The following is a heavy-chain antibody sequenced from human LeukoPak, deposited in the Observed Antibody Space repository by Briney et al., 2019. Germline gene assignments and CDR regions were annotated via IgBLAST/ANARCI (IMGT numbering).Heavy chain of an antibody. CDR2: IYYSGST. D-gene: IGHD3-22*01. Sequence: SETLSLTCTVSGGSISSGGYYWSWIRQHPGKGLEWIGYIYYSGSTYYNPPLKSRVTISVDTSKNQFSLKLSSVTAADTAVYYCARESRYYDSSGYQVAFDIWGQGTMVTVSS. CDR3: ARESRYYDSSGYQVAFDI. CDR1: GGSISSGGYY. V-gene: IGHV4-31*03. J-gene: IGHJ3*02.